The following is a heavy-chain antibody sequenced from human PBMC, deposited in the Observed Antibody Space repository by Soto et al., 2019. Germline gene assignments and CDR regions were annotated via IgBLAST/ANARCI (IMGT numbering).Heavy chain of an antibody. D-gene: IGHD3-22*01. CDR2: ISSSGNT. CDR1: DGSISNFY. Sequence: SETLSLTCTVSDGSISNFYWGGIRQPPGKGLEWIGYISSSGNTNYNPSLKSRVSISVDTSKNQFSQNLTSVTAADTAVYYCARAPMVLTRSYFDSWGQGTPVAVSS. J-gene: IGHJ4*02. CDR3: ARAPMVLTRSYFDS. V-gene: IGHV4-59*01.